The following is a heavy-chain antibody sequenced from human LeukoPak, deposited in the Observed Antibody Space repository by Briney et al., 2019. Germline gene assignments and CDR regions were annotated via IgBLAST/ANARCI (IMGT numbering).Heavy chain of an antibody. Sequence: PGRSLKLSCAASGFTFSSYAMHRVRQAPGKGLEWVAVISYDGSNKYYADSVKGRFTISRDNSKNTLYLQMNSLRAEDTAVYYCARDGYCSSTSCGGVYYYYGMVVWGKGTTVTISS. CDR1: GFTFSSYA. V-gene: IGHV3-30*04. D-gene: IGHD2-2*01. CDR3: ARDGYCSSTSCGGVYYYYGMVV. J-gene: IGHJ6*04. CDR2: ISYDGSNK.